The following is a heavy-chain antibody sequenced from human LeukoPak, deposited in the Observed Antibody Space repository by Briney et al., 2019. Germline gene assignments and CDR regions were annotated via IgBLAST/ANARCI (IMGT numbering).Heavy chain of an antibody. D-gene: IGHD2-2*01. CDR3: TRESIPLGYCSSTSCPFDY. CDR1: GFTFGDYA. CDR2: IRSKAYGGTT. Sequence: PGGSLRLSCTASGFTFGDYAMSWVRQAPGKGLEWVGFIRSKAYGGTTEYAASVKGRFSISRDDTKSIAYLQMNSLKTEDTAVYYCTRESIPLGYCSSTSCPFDYWGQGTLVTVSP. J-gene: IGHJ4*02. V-gene: IGHV3-49*04.